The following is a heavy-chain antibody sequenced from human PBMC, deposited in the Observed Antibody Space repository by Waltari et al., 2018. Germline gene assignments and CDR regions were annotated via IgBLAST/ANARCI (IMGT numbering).Heavy chain of an antibody. CDR1: GYNFTSYP. Sequence: QVQLVQSGAEVKKPGASVTVSCKTSGYNFTSYPIHWVRLAPGQRLEWMGWVNAGSGKTEYSQKLQGRVTITRETSANTVYMEVRGLRSEDRALYYCARDYSEXHHFYGMDVWGQVTTVTVSS. CDR2: VNAGSGKT. V-gene: IGHV1-3*01. D-gene: IGHD2-15*01. CDR3: ARDYSEXHHFYGMDV. J-gene: IGHJ6*02.